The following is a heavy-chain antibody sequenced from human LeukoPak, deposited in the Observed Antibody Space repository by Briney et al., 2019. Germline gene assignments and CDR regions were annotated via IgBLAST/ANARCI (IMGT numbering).Heavy chain of an antibody. V-gene: IGHV3-21*01. CDR1: GFTFSSYS. Sequence: GGSLRLSCAASGFTFSSYSMNWVRQAPGKGLEWVSSISSSSSYIYYADSVKGRFTISRDNAKNSLYLQMNSLRAEDTAVYYCARDLCSSTSCEQDYYYYYGMDVWGQGTTVTVSS. D-gene: IGHD2-2*01. CDR2: ISSSSSYI. J-gene: IGHJ6*02. CDR3: ARDLCSSTSCEQDYYYYYGMDV.